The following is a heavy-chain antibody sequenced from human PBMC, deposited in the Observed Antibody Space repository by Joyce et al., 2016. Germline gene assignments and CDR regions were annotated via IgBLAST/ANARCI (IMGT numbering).Heavy chain of an antibody. CDR1: GFTFSSNG. V-gene: IGHV3-30*18. D-gene: IGHD3-16*01. CDR2: ISYDGSNK. CDR3: AKEDDSIWGSPSYFDS. J-gene: IGHJ4*01. Sequence: QVQLVESGGGAVQPGRSRRLACAASGFTFSSNGMHWVRQAPGKGLGWVAVISYDGSNKYYGDSVKGRFTISRDNSRNTLSLQMNSLRTEDTGVYYCAKEDDSIWGSPSYFDSWGQGTLVTVSS.